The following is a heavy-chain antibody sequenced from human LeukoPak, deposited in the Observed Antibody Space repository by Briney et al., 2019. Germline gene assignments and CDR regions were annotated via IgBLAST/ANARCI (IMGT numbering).Heavy chain of an antibody. V-gene: IGHV3-48*01. CDR3: ARDQVVSSGWVPPDAFDI. CDR2: ISSSSSTI. CDR1: GFTFSSYS. D-gene: IGHD6-19*01. J-gene: IGHJ3*02. Sequence: GGSLRLSCAASGFTFSSYSMNWVRQAPGKGLEWVSYISSSSSTIYYADSVKGRFTISRDNAKNSLYLQMNSLRAEDTAVYYRARDQVVSSGWVPPDAFDIWGQGTMVTVSS.